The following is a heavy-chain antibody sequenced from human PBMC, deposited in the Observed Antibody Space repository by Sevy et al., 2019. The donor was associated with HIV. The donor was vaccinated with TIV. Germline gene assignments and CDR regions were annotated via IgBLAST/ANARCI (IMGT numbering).Heavy chain of an antibody. CDR3: ARAPLRAVASDY. CDR2: ISYDGSNK. V-gene: IGHV3-30-3*01. J-gene: IGHJ4*02. CDR1: GFTFSSYA. D-gene: IGHD6-19*01. Sequence: GGSLRLSCAASGFTFSSYAMHWVRQAPGKGLEWVAVISYDGSNKYHADSVKGRFTISRDNSKNTVYLQMNSLRAEDTAVYYCARAPLRAVASDYWGQGTLVTVSS.